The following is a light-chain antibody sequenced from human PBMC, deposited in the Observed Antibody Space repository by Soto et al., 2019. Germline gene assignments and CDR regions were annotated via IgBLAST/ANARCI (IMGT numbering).Light chain of an antibody. Sequence: EIVMTQSPATLSLSPGEGATLSCRASQTINRNLAWYQQKPGQAPRLLIYASSTRATGIPARFSGSGSGTEFTLTISSLQSEDFADYYCQQYNDWPPNTFGQVSKLEIK. CDR1: QTINRN. J-gene: IGKJ2*01. CDR3: QQYNDWPPNT. CDR2: ASS. V-gene: IGKV3-15*01.